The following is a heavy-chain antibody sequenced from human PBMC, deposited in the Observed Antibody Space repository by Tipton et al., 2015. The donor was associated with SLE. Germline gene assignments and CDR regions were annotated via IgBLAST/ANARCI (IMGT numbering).Heavy chain of an antibody. J-gene: IGHJ4*02. CDR1: GFTFSNAW. Sequence: SLRLSCAASGFTFSNAWMSWVRQAPGKGLEWVSGISWNSGSIGYADSVKGRFTISRDNAKNSLYLQMNSLRAEDTALYYCATVGSGFDYWGQGTLVTVSS. V-gene: IGHV3-9*01. CDR3: ATVGSGFDY. D-gene: IGHD6-19*01. CDR2: ISWNSGSI.